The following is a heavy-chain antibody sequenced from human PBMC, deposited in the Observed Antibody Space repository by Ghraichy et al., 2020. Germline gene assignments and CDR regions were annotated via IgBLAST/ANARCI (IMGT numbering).Heavy chain of an antibody. J-gene: IGHJ3*02. CDR3: TTYVFGETDAFDI. CDR2: IKSKTDGGTT. D-gene: IGHD3-10*01. CDR1: GFTFSNAW. Sequence: SCAASGFTFSNAWMSWVRQAPGKGLEWVGRIKSKTDGGTTDYAAPVKGRFTISRDDSKNTLYLQMNSLKTEDTAVYYCTTYVFGETDAFDIWGQGTMVTVSS. V-gene: IGHV3-15*01.